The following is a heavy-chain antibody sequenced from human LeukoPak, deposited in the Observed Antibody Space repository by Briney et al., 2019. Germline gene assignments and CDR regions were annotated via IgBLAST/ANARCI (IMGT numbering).Heavy chain of an antibody. J-gene: IGHJ4*02. CDR2: ISGSGLST. Sequence: GGSLRLSCAASGFTFRSNAMSWVRQAPGKGLEWVSGISGSGLSTDYADSVKGRFTISRDNSKNTLYLQMDSLRAEDTAVYYCARAATDYWGRGTLVTVSS. CDR3: ARAATDY. V-gene: IGHV3-23*01. CDR1: GFTFRSNA.